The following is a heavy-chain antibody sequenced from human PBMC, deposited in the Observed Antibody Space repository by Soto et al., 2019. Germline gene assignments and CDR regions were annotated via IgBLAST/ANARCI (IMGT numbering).Heavy chain of an antibody. V-gene: IGHV1-46*01. CDR2: INPSGGST. D-gene: IGHD6-13*01. CDR3: ARGSGYSSSWPLYYYYYYGMDV. CDR1: GYTFTSYY. Sequence: ASVKVSCKVSGYTFTSYYMHWVRQAPGQGLEWMGIINPSGGSTSYAQKFQGRVTMTRDTSTSTVYMELSSLRSEDTAVYYCARGSGYSSSWPLYYYYYYGMDVWGQGTTVTVSS. J-gene: IGHJ6*02.